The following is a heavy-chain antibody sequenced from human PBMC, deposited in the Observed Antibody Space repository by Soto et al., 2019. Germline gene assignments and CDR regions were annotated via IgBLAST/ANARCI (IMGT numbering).Heavy chain of an antibody. CDR1: GGSISSSSYY. J-gene: IGHJ4*02. D-gene: IGHD4-17*01. Sequence: SETLSLTCTVSGGSISSSSYYWGWIRQPPGKGLEWIGSIYYSGSTYYNPSLKSRVTISVDTSKNQFSLKLSSVTAADTAVHYCGRGGSPPREIRVTKYYFDYGGQGT. CDR2: IYYSGST. V-gene: IGHV4-39*01. CDR3: GRGGSPPREIRVTKYYFDY.